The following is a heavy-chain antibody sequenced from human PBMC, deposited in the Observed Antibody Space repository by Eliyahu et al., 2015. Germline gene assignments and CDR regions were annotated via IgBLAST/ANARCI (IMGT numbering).Heavy chain of an antibody. CDR1: GGSFSGYY. CDR2: INHIGST. J-gene: IGHJ5*02. D-gene: IGHD3-10*01. CDR3: ARGQTDYGSESYIWFDP. Sequence: QVQLQQWGAGLLKPSETLSLTCAVYGGSFSGYYWSWIRQPPGKGLEWIGEINHIGSTNYTQSLKSRVTISVDTSKNQFSLKLSSVTAADTAVYYCARGQTDYGSESYIWFDPWGQGTLVTVSS. V-gene: IGHV4-34*01.